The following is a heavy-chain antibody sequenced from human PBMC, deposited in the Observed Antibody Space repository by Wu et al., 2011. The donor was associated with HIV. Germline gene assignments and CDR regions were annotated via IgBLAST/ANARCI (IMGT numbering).Heavy chain of an antibody. CDR3: ARDWGGYCDSLSCYVATAGMDV. D-gene: IGHD3-9*01. V-gene: IGHV1-2*02. CDR2: INPNSGDT. CDR1: GYTFSGYF. Sequence: QVQLVQSGAEVKKPGASVKVSCNPSGYTFSGYFIHWVRQAPGQGLEWMGWINPNSGDTNYAQKFQARVTMTRDTSIDTAYMELTSLRSDDTAVYYCARDWGGYCDSLSCYVATAGMDVWGQGTAVTVSS. J-gene: IGHJ6*02.